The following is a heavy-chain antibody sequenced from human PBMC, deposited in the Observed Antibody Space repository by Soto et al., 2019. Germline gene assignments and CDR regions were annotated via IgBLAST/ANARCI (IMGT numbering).Heavy chain of an antibody. CDR2: LYPGDSDT. D-gene: IGHD3-16*01. V-gene: IGHV5-51*01. Sequence: GALKISGEGPVYTLTSSWIGWVREMPVKSLERMGILYPGDSDTRYSPTFQSQVTISADKSISTAYLKWRSLKTPDTPTYYLERLLYDYIWGSYGYLQYYYYMDVWGKGTTVTLS. CDR1: VYTLTSSW. J-gene: IGHJ6*03. CDR3: ERLLYDYIWGSYGYLQYYYYMDV.